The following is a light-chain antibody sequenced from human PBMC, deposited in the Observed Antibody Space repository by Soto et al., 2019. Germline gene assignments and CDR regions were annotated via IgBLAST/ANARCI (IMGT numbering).Light chain of an antibody. CDR1: SSDVGGYNY. V-gene: IGLV2-14*03. Sequence: QSVLTQPASVSGSPGQSITISCTGTSSDVGGYNYVSWYQHHPGTAPKVIIFGVTYRPAGVPDRFSASKSGNTASLTISGLQAEDEGDYYCTSYTSRSTYVFGTGTKLTVL. J-gene: IGLJ1*01. CDR3: TSYTSRSTYV. CDR2: GVT.